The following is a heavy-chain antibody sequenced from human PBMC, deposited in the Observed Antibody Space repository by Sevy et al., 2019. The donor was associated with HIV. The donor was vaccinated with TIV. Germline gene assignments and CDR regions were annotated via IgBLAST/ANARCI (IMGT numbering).Heavy chain of an antibody. CDR2: INGISSNI. J-gene: IGHJ4*02. CDR1: GFTFSSYA. Sequence: GGSLRLSCAASGFTFSSYAMNWVRQAPGKGLEWVSSINGISSNIYYADSVKGRFTISRDNAENSLYLQMTSVRAEDTAVYYCARDLFSGGNAVYGYWGQGTLVTVSS. D-gene: IGHD2-15*01. V-gene: IGHV3-21*01. CDR3: ARDLFSGGNAVYGY.